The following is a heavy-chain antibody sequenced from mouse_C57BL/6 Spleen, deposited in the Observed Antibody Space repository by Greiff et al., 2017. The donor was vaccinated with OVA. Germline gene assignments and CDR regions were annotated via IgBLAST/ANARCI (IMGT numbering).Heavy chain of an antibody. V-gene: IGHV1-80*01. J-gene: IGHJ4*01. Sequence: QVQLQQSGAELVKPGASVKISCKASGYAFSSYWMNWVKQRPGKGLEWIGQIYPGDGDTNYNGKFKGKATLTADKSSSTAYMQLSSLTSEDAAVDCWARLGTYGSSSPYWGQGTSVTVSS. CDR1: GYAFSSYW. CDR3: ARLGTYGSSSPY. CDR2: IYPGDGDT. D-gene: IGHD1-1*01.